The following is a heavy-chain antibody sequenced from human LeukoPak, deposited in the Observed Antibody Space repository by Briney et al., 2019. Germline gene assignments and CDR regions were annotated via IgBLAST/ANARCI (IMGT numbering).Heavy chain of an antibody. CDR1: GGSISSYY. V-gene: IGHV4-59*08. CDR3: ARLRAGYNVD. J-gene: IGHJ4*02. D-gene: IGHD5-24*01. Sequence: SETLSLTCTVSGGSISSYYWSWIRQPPGKGLEWIGYIYYSGSTNYNPSLKSRVTISADTSKNQFSLKLSSVTAADTAVYYCARLRAGYNVDWGQGTLVTVSS. CDR2: IYYSGST.